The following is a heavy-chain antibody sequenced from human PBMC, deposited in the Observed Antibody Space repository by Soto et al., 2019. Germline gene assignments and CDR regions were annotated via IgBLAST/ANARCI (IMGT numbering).Heavy chain of an antibody. CDR1: GYTFTSYG. Sequence: EASVKVSCKASGYTFTSYGITWVRQAPGQGLEWMGWISAYNGNTKYAQKLQGRVTMTTDTSTGTAYMELRSLRSDDTAVYYCARAHYDYLWGSYRYNWFDPWGQGTLVTVSS. CDR2: ISAYNGNT. J-gene: IGHJ5*02. V-gene: IGHV1-18*01. D-gene: IGHD3-16*02. CDR3: ARAHYDYLWGSYRYNWFDP.